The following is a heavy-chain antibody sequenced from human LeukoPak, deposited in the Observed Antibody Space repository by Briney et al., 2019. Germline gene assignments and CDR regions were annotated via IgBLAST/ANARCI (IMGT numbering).Heavy chain of an antibody. D-gene: IGHD2-15*01. CDR3: ARKDTYALVADY. CDR1: GYSIRSGYY. CDR2: MHHSGTT. J-gene: IGHJ4*02. Sequence: SETLSLTCGVSGYSIRSGYYGGWIRQPPGKGLEWIGSMHHSGTTFYNPSLKSRVTVALDMSKNQFSLKLESVTAEDTAIYYCARKDTYALVADYWGQGTLVTVSS. V-gene: IGHV4-38-2*01.